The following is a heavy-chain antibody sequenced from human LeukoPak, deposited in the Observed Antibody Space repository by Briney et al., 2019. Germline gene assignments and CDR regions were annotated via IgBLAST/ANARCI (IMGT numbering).Heavy chain of an antibody. CDR1: GFTFSSYW. Sequence: GGSLRLSCAASGFTFSSYWMSWVRQAPGKGLEWVANIKQDGSEKYYVDSVKGRFTISRDDAKNSLYLQMNSLRAEDTADYYCAREGHAQFRFYYYYHGMDVWGQGTTVTVSS. CDR2: IKQDGSEK. D-gene: IGHD3-16*01. CDR3: AREGHAQFRFYYYYHGMDV. J-gene: IGHJ6*02. V-gene: IGHV3-7*01.